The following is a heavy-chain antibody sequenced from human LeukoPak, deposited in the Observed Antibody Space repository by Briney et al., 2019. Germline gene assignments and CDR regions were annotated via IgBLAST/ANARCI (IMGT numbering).Heavy chain of an antibody. CDR2: IKQDGSEK. D-gene: IGHD4-17*01. V-gene: IGHV3-7*01. J-gene: IGHJ4*02. CDR3: ARQPNYGDYVDFDY. Sequence: GGSQRLSCAASGFTFSSYWMSWVRQAPGKGLEWVANIKQDGSEKYYVDSVKGRFTISRDNAKNSLYLQMNSLRAEDTAVYYCARQPNYGDYVDFDYWGQGTLVTVSS. CDR1: GFTFSSYW.